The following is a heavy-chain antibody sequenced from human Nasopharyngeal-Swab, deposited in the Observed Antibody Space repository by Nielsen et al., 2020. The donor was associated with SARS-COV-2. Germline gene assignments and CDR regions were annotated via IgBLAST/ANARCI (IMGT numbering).Heavy chain of an antibody. D-gene: IGHD6-13*01. CDR1: GFTFSSYS. CDR3: ARPLSRDSTWTTEANWFDP. J-gene: IGHJ5*02. V-gene: IGHV3-23*01. Sequence: GGSLRLSCAASGFTFSSYSMSWLRQAPGKGLEWVSTITGNGDTTYYADSVKGRFTIPRDNSENTVYLQMNSLRAEDTALYHCARPLSRDSTWTTEANWFDPWGQGTLVTVSS. CDR2: ITGNGDTT.